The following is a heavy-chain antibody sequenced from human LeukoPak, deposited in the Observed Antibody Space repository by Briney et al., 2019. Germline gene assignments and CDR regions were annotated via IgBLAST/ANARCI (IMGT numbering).Heavy chain of an antibody. D-gene: IGHD3-10*01. CDR1: GFTFSAYG. V-gene: IGHV3-23*01. J-gene: IGHJ4*02. Sequence: QSGGSLRLSCAASGFTFSAYGMSWVRQSPGQGLEWVSGISANGSITFYARSVRGRFTISRDNSRNTLYLQMNSLRAEDTAVYYCARDRGWSQTYGSGTYGLDYWGQGTLVTVSS. CDR3: ARDRGWSQTYGSGTYGLDY. CDR2: ISANGSIT.